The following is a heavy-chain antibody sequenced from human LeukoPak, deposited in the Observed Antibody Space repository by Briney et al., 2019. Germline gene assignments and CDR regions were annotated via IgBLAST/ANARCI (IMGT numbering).Heavy chain of an antibody. J-gene: IGHJ4*02. CDR3: ARDRTYYDSTGYYYDF. Sequence: SETLSLTCAVSGDSISGYYWSWIRQPAEKGLEWIARMSGSGSTNYNPSLKSRVTLSVDTSKNQFSLNLNSVTAADTAVYYCARDRTYYDSTGYYYDFWGQGTLVTVSS. V-gene: IGHV4-4*07. CDR2: MSGSGST. CDR1: GDSISGYY. D-gene: IGHD3-22*01.